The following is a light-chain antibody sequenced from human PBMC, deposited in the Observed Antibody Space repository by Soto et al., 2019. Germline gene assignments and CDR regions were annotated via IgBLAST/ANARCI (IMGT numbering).Light chain of an antibody. CDR2: DAS. J-gene: IGKJ1*01. CDR3: QQYGSSGT. Sequence: DIKMTQSPSALSASVGDRVTITCRASQSFTRWLAWYQQKPGKAPKLLIYDASNLEIGAPSRFSGSGSGTEFTLTISRLEPEDFAVYYCQQYGSSGTFGQGTKV. V-gene: IGKV1-5*01. CDR1: QSFTRW.